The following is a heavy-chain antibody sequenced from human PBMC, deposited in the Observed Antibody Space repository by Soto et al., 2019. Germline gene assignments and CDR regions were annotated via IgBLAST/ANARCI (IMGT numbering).Heavy chain of an antibody. V-gene: IGHV3-23*01. CDR3: ANRGKYYFDY. J-gene: IGHJ4*02. Sequence: GGSLRLSCAAPGFTFSNYAMSWARQAPGKGLGWVSTINTSGGNTYFADSVKGRITISRDNSKNTLYLQMNSLRDEDTAIYYCANRGKYYFDYWGQGILVTVSS. CDR1: GFTFSNYA. CDR2: INTSGGNT.